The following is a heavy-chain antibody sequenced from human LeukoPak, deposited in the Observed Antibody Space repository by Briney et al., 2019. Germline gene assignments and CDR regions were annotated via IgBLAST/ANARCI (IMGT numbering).Heavy chain of an antibody. J-gene: IGHJ4*02. Sequence: SETLSLTCTVSGGSISSYYWSWIRQPPGKGLEWIGYIYYSGSTNYNPSLKSRVTISVDTSKNQFSLKLSSVTAADTAVYYCARTPGYGDYASQFDYWGQGTLVTVSS. CDR2: IYYSGST. V-gene: IGHV4-59*12. D-gene: IGHD4-17*01. CDR3: ARTPGYGDYASQFDY. CDR1: GGSISSYY.